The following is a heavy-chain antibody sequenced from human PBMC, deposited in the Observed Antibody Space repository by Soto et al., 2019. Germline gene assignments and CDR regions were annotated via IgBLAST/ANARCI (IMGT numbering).Heavy chain of an antibody. D-gene: IGHD3-16*01. CDR1: GFSVTTNH. J-gene: IGHJ6*02. CDR2: IYSGGAT. V-gene: IGHV3-66*01. Sequence: EVQLVESWGGLVQPGGSLRLSCAVSGFSVTTNHMTWVRQAPGKGLEWVSIIYSGGATDYADSVKGRLTISRDNSKNTLHLTMNSLRGEYTAIYYCVRNYGAVWGQGTTVTVSS. CDR3: VRNYGAV.